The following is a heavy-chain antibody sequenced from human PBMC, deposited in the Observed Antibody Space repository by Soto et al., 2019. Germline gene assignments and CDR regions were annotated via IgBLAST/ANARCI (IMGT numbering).Heavy chain of an antibody. J-gene: IGHJ4*02. CDR1: GLSFSSCV. CDR3: VKKGNNAWYYDY. D-gene: IGHD2-2*01. CDR2: ISPTGGTT. Sequence: HPGGSLRLSCSVSGLSFSSCVFHWVRQTPGMRLEYVSAISPTGGTTYYADSVKGRFTMSRDNSKNTVYLQMSGLRPEDTAIYYCVKKGNNAWYYDYWGQGTLVTVSS. V-gene: IGHV3-64D*06.